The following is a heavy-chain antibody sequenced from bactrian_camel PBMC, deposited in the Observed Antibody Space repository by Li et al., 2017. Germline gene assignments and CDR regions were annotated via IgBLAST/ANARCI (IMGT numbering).Heavy chain of an antibody. J-gene: IGHJ6*01. CDR1: GFTFNRYW. CDR3: AVPGSWSPECGY. Sequence: QLVESGGGLVQPGGSLRLSCGASGFTFNRYWMHWVRQALGKGLEWVSTMDSGGGRTYYTDSVKGRFTISQDNVNNTVYLQMNSLKPEDTAVYYCAVPGSWSPECGYSGQGTQVTVS. D-gene: IGHD6*01. V-gene: IGHV3S25*01. CDR2: MDSGGGRT.